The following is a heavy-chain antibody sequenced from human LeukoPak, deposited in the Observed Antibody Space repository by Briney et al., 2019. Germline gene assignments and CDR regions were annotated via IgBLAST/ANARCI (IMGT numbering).Heavy chain of an antibody. CDR3: ARDPGYSYGLDAFDI. CDR2: IYYSGST. Sequence: SETLSLTCTVSGDSISSYYWSWIRQPPGKGLEWIGYIYYSGSTNYNPSLKSRVTISVDTSKNQFSLKLSSVTAADTAVYYCARDPGYSYGLDAFDIWGQGTMVTVSS. CDR1: GDSISSYY. V-gene: IGHV4-59*01. D-gene: IGHD5-18*01. J-gene: IGHJ3*02.